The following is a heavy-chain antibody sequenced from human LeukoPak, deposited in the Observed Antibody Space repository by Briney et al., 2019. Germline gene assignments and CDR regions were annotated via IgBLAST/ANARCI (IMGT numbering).Heavy chain of an antibody. D-gene: IGHD6-6*01. CDR1: GFTFSSPW. V-gene: IGHV3-7*01. CDR2: IKQDGSEK. J-gene: IGHJ4*02. CDR3: AKNARNTDN. Sequence: GGSLRLSCEASGFTFSSPWMTWVRQAPGKGLEWVANIKQDGSEKNYVDSVKGRFTISRDNAKNSLYLQMNSLRVEDTAVYYCAKNARNTDNWGQGTLVTVSS.